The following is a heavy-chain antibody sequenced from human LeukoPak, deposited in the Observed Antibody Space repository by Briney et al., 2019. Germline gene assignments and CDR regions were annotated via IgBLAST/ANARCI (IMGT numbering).Heavy chain of an antibody. V-gene: IGHV3-23*01. D-gene: IGHD7-27*01. CDR2: ISGSGDST. J-gene: IGHJ4*02. CDR1: GFTFSSHA. Sequence: GGSLRLSCAASGFTFSSHAISWVRKAPRTGMGLVSTISGSGDSTYYADSVKGRFTISGDNSKNTLYLQMNSLRAEDTAVYYCARRGPNWGFFDYWGRGTLVTVSS. CDR3: ARRGPNWGFFDY.